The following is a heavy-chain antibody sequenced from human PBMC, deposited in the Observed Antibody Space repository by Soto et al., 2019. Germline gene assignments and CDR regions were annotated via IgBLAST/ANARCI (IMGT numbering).Heavy chain of an antibody. CDR1: GYLFTAYG. V-gene: IGHV1-18*04. Sequence: QVPLVQSGAEVKKPGASVKVSCRSSGYLFTAYGIAWVRQAPGQGLEWMAWTSTDKGDTSYAEKFEGRVTMTTDTSTSTAYLELRGLRHDDTAVYYCARARRDGSPNWFDPWGQGNPCQRLL. J-gene: IGHJ5*02. CDR3: ARARRDGSPNWFDP. D-gene: IGHD6-25*01. CDR2: TSTDKGDT.